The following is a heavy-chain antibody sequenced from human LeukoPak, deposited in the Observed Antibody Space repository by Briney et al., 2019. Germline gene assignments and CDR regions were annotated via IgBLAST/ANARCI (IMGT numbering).Heavy chain of an antibody. J-gene: IGHJ6*03. CDR2: ISSSGSTI. Sequence: PGGSLRLSCAASGFTFSSYAMSWIRQAPGKGLEWVSYISSSGSTIYYADSVKGRFTISRDNAKNSLYLQMNSLRAEDTAVYYCARGRVLRRYYYYYMDVWGKGTTVTVSS. D-gene: IGHD2/OR15-2a*01. CDR3: ARGRVLRRYYYYYMDV. CDR1: GFTFSSYA. V-gene: IGHV3-11*01.